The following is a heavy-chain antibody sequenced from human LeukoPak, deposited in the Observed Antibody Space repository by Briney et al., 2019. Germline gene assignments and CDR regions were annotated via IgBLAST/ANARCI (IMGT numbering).Heavy chain of an antibody. Sequence: SETLSLTCAVYGGSFSGYYWSWIRQPPGKGLEWIGEINHSGSTNYNPSLKSRVTISVDKSKNQFSLKLSSVTAADTAVYYCATWTSSGYYPASAFDIWGQGTMVTVSS. V-gene: IGHV4-34*01. CDR2: INHSGST. CDR1: GGSFSGYY. D-gene: IGHD3-22*01. CDR3: ATWTSSGYYPASAFDI. J-gene: IGHJ3*02.